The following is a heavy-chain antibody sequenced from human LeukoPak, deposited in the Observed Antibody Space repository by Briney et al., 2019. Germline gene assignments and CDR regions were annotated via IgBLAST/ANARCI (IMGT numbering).Heavy chain of an antibody. D-gene: IGHD3-3*01. Sequence: ASVKVSCKASGYTFTSYAMHWVRQAPGQRLERMGWINAGNGNTKYSQKFQGRVTITRDTSASTAYMELSSLRSEDTAVYYCARDPASYDFWSGYFIDSYGMDVWGQGTTVTVSS. CDR2: INAGNGNT. CDR1: GYTFTSYA. CDR3: ARDPASYDFWSGYFIDSYGMDV. J-gene: IGHJ6*02. V-gene: IGHV1-3*01.